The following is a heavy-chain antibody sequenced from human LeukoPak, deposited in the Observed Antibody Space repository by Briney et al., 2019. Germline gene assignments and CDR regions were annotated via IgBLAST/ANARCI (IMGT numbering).Heavy chain of an antibody. Sequence: ASVKVSCKISGYTLTELSMHWVRQAPGKGLEWMGGFDPEDGETIYAQKFQGRVTMTEDTSTDTAYMELSSLRAEDTAVYFCARGSSNVAARNNWFDPWGQGTLVTVSS. CDR3: ARGSSNVAARNNWFDP. V-gene: IGHV1-24*01. CDR1: GYTLTELS. D-gene: IGHD6-6*01. J-gene: IGHJ5*02. CDR2: FDPEDGET.